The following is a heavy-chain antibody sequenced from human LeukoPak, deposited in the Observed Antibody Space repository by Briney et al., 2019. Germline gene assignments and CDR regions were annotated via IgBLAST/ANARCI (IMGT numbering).Heavy chain of an antibody. J-gene: IGHJ4*02. CDR3: ARDWSVDIALVTGFDS. Sequence: ASVKVSCKASGGTFRSYAISWVRQAPGQGLEWMGRIIPILGIANYAQKFQGRVTITADKSTSTAYMELSSLRSEDTAVYYCARDWSVDIALVTGFDSWGQGTLVTVSS. CDR1: GGTFRSYA. CDR2: IIPILGIA. D-gene: IGHD5-18*01. V-gene: IGHV1-69*04.